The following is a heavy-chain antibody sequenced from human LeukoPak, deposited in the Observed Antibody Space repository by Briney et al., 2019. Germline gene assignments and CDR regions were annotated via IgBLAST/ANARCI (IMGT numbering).Heavy chain of an antibody. CDR1: GFTFSSYW. Sequence: PGGSLRLSCAASGFTFSSYWMSWVRQAPGKGLEWVAVIWYDGSNKYYADSVKGRFTISRDNSKNTLYLQMNSLRAEDTAVYYCARDAARVRNPPWYFDYWGQGTLVTVSS. CDR3: ARDAARVRNPPWYFDY. CDR2: IWYDGSNK. J-gene: IGHJ4*02. D-gene: IGHD1-14*01. V-gene: IGHV3-33*08.